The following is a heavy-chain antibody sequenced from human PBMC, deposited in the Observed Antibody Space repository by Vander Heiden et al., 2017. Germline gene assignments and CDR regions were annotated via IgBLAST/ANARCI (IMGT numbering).Heavy chain of an antibody. J-gene: IGHJ5*02. CDR1: GYAFETDG. CDR2: ISGYNANT. V-gene: IGHV1-18*01. Sequence: QPQLVQSGAEVKKPGASVKGDCATSGYAFETDGISWVRQAAGQGTEWMGWISGYNANTKYAQKFQGRVTLWTDTSTSTAYMELKSLRSDDTAFYYCARDSSSWRGAHWLAPWGQGTLVTVSS. D-gene: IGHD6-13*01. CDR3: ARDSSSWRGAHWLAP.